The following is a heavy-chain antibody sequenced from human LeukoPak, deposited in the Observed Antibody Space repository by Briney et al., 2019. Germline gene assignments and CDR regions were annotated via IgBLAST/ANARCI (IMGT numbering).Heavy chain of an antibody. J-gene: IGHJ3*02. Sequence: SETLTLTCTVSGGSITNFYGGWIRQSPGKGLELIGYIYYSGTTNYSPSLKSRVSISVDTSKKQFSLKLSSVTAADTAVYYCARSPRGGFDIWGQGTMVT. D-gene: IGHD2-15*01. CDR2: IYYSGTT. CDR3: ARSPRGGFDI. V-gene: IGHV4-59*01. CDR1: GGSITNFY.